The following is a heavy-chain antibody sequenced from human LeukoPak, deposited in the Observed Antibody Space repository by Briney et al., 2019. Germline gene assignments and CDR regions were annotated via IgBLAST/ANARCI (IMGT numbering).Heavy chain of an antibody. CDR2: ISSSSSYI. Sequence: GGSLRLSCAASGFTLRDYSMNWVRQAPGKGLEWVSSISSSSSYIYYADSMKGRFTISRDNAKNSLYLQMNSLRAEDTAVYYCARAHYDIMTGYYKYNWFDPWGQGTLVTVSS. CDR1: GFTLRDYS. V-gene: IGHV3-21*06. CDR3: ARAHYDIMTGYYKYNWFDP. J-gene: IGHJ5*02. D-gene: IGHD3-9*01.